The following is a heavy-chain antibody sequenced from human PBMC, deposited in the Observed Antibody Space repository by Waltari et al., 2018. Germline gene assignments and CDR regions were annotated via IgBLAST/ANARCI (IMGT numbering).Heavy chain of an antibody. Sequence: EVQLVQSGAEVKKPGESLKISCKGSGYSFTSYWIGWVRQMPGKGLEWVGIIYPGDSDTRYSPSFQGQVTISADKSISTAYLQWSSLKASDTAMYYCARPLRGDSRGYSGDAFDIWGQGTMVTVSS. D-gene: IGHD3-22*01. V-gene: IGHV5-51*01. CDR3: ARPLRGDSRGYSGDAFDI. J-gene: IGHJ3*02. CDR2: IYPGDSDT. CDR1: GYSFTSYW.